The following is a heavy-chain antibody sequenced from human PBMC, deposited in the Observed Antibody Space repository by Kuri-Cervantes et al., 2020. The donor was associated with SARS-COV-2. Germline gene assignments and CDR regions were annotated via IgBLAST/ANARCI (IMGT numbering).Heavy chain of an antibody. V-gene: IGHV3-23*01. CDR3: AKEAQRVRVGATSLFY. Sequence: GESLKISCAASGFTFSSYAMSWVRQAPGKGLEWVSAISGSGGSTYYADSVKGRFTISRDNSKNKLYLQMNSLRAEDTAVYYCAKEAQRVRVGATSLFYWGQGTLVTVSS. CDR1: GFTFSSYA. D-gene: IGHD1-26*01. J-gene: IGHJ4*02. CDR2: ISGSGGST.